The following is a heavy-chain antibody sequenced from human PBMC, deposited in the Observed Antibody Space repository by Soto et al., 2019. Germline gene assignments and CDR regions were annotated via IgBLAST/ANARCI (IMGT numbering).Heavy chain of an antibody. CDR3: ARDYDYALDY. CDR1: GYSFSSYW. V-gene: IGHV5-51*01. CDR2: IYPGDSET. Sequence: GDSLKISCKGSGYSFSSYWIGWVRQMPGKGLEWMGFIYPGDSETRYSPSFQGQVTISVDKSISTAYLQWSSLKASDTAIYYCARDYDYALDYWGQGTLVTVSS. J-gene: IGHJ4*02. D-gene: IGHD3-16*01.